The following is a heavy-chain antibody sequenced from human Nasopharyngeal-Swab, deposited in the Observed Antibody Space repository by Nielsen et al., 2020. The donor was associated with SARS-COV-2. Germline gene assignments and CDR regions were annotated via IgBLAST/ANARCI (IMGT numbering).Heavy chain of an antibody. CDR3: ATGRRSSGEDYFDY. Sequence: VRSLRLSCAASEFTFSSHGMHWVRQAPGKGLEWVAAIRNDGSNKYYADSVKGRFTISRDNSQNTSPLQMNSLRADDTAVYYCATGRRSSGEDYFDYWGQGTLVTVSS. J-gene: IGHJ4*02. D-gene: IGHD6-13*01. V-gene: IGHV3-33*01. CDR2: IRNDGSNK. CDR1: EFTFSSHG.